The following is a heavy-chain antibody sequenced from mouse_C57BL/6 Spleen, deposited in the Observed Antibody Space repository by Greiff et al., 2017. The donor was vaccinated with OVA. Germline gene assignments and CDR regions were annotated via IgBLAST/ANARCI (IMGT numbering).Heavy chain of an antibody. Sequence: EVQLLQSGAELVRPGASVKLSCTASGFTFTAYYMHWVTPRPEQGLEWIGGIDPANGDPDYASKFQGKATIPADTSSNTAYLQLRSLTSEDTAVYYCTASYYGNYAWYYGVWGTGPTVTVAS. CDR1: GFTFTAYY. D-gene: IGHD2-10*01. CDR3: TASYYGNYAWYYGV. V-gene: IGHV14-4*01. J-gene: IGHJ1*03. CDR2: IDPANGDP.